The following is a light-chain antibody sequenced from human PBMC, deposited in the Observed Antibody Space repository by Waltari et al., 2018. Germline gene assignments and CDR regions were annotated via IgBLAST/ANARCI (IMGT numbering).Light chain of an antibody. CDR2: DAS. CDR3: QQYGGSPPYT. Sequence: EIVLTQSPGTLSLSPGDRATLSCRASQTVSISNLAWYQQKPGQAPRRLIYDASTRAAGIPERFSGSGSGTDFTLTIGRLEPEDFAVYYCQQYGGSPPYTFGQGTKLETK. J-gene: IGKJ2*01. V-gene: IGKV3-20*01. CDR1: QTVSISN.